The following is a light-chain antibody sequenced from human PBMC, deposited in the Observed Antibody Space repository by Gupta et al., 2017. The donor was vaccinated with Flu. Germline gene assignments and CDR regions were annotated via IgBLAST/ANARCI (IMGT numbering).Light chain of an antibody. CDR2: KNN. J-gene: IGLJ3*02. Sequence: QSVLTQSPSASGTPGQRVTISCSGSNSNIEKNYVSWYRQVPRTAPKVLMYKNNQRPSGVPERFSASKSGTSASLAVSGLRSEDEADYYCAAWDDSLSTWVFGGGTKLTVL. CDR3: AAWDDSLSTWV. V-gene: IGLV1-47*01. CDR1: NSNIEKNY.